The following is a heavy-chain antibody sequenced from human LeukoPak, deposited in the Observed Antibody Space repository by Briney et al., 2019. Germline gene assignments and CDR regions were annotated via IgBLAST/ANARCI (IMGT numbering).Heavy chain of an antibody. V-gene: IGHV4-61*02. D-gene: IGHD3-3*01. CDR1: GGSISSGSYY. CDR3: ARVNRSLEWSNDY. Sequence: PSQTLSLTCTVSGGSISSGSYYWSWIRQPAGKGLEWIGRIYTSGSTNYNPSLKSRVTISVDTSKNQFSLKLSSVTAADTAVYYCARVNRSLEWSNDYWGQGTLVTVSS. J-gene: IGHJ4*02. CDR2: IYTSGST.